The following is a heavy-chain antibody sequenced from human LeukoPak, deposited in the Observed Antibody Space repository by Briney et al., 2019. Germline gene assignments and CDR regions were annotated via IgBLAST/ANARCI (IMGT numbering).Heavy chain of an antibody. Sequence: GSSVKVSCKTSGDIFSSYAINWVRQAPGQGLEWLGRIIPMFGTTTYAQKFQGTVTITADKSTTTAYMELTGLRSEDTAVYYCVRGPPLMTTPGGLDFWGQGTLVTVSS. J-gene: IGHJ4*02. D-gene: IGHD4-17*01. CDR2: IIPMFGTT. CDR3: VRGPPLMTTPGGLDF. V-gene: IGHV1-69*06. CDR1: GDIFSSYA.